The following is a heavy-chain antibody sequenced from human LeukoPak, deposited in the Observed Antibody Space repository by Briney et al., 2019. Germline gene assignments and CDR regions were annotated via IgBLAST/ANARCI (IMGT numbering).Heavy chain of an antibody. D-gene: IGHD5-12*01. J-gene: IGHJ6*02. CDR3: ARGGRGHDFSPNYYYGLDV. V-gene: IGHV3-64*01. CDR1: GFTFDSYA. Sequence: GGSLRLSCAASGFTFDSYAMHWVRQAPGKGLEYVSAISRNGGSTFYANSVKGRFTISRDNSKNTLYLQMGSLRPEDTAVYYCARGGRGHDFSPNYYYGLDVWGQGTTVTVSS. CDR2: ISRNGGST.